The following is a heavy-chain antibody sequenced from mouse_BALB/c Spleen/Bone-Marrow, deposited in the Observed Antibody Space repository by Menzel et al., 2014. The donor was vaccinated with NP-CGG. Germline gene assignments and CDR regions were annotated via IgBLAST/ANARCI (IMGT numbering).Heavy chain of an antibody. CDR3: ARSDYRFDPLPY. Sequence: VQLQQSGAELVMPGASVKMSCKASGHTFTDYWMHWVKQRPGQGLEWIGAIDTSDSYTSYNQKFKGKATLTADESSSTAYMQLSSLTSEDSAVYYCARSDYRFDPLPYWGQGTLVTVSA. J-gene: IGHJ3*01. CDR1: GHTFTDYW. V-gene: IGHV1-69*01. D-gene: IGHD2-14*01. CDR2: IDTSDSYT.